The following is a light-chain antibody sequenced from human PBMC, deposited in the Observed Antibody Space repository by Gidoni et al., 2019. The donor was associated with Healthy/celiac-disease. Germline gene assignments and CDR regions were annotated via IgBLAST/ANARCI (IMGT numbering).Light chain of an antibody. CDR1: QSLLHSNGYNS. CDR2: LGS. J-gene: IGKJ1*01. CDR3: MQALQTPPWT. Sequence: DIVMTQSPLSLPVTPGEPASISCRSSQSLLHSNGYNSLDWYLQKPGQSPQLLIYLGSNRASGVPDRFRGSGSGTDCTRKISRVEAEDVGVYYCMQALQTPPWTFXXXTKVEIK. V-gene: IGKV2-28*01.